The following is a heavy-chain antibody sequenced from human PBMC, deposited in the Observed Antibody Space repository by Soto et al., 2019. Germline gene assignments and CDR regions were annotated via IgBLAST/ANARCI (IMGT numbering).Heavy chain of an antibody. CDR1: GGSISSSSYY. J-gene: IGHJ5*02. V-gene: IGHV4-39*01. CDR2: IYYSGST. D-gene: IGHD1-26*01. Sequence: SETLSLTCTVPGGSISSSSYYWGWIRQPPGKGLEWIGSIYYSGSTYYNPSLKSRVTISVDTSKNQFSLKLSSVTAADTAVYYCASHLDKWELSMWFDPWGQGTLVTVSS. CDR3: ASHLDKWELSMWFDP.